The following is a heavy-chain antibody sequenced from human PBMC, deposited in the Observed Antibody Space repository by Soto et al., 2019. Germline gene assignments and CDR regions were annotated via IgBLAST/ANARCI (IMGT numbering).Heavy chain of an antibody. CDR3: ARVSIAVAGTFAYGMDV. J-gene: IGHJ6*02. V-gene: IGHV1-58*01. Sequence: SVKVSCKTSGFTFSSSAVHWVRQARGHRLQWIGWIDVGSANANYAQMLQERVTISRDMSTSTAYMELSSLRSEDTAVYYCARVSIAVAGTFAYGMDVWGQGTTVTVSS. D-gene: IGHD6-19*01. CDR2: IDVGSANA. CDR1: GFTFSSSA.